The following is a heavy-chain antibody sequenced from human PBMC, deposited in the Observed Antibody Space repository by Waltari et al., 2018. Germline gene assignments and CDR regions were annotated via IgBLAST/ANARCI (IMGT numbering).Heavy chain of an antibody. Sequence: QVQLVQSGAEVKKPGSSVKVSCKASGGTFSSYAISWVRQAPGQGLEWMGWMNPNSGNTGYAQKFQGRVTMTRNTTISTAYMELSSLRSEDTAVYYCASLGVVVIAQDAFDIWGQGTMVTVSS. CDR1: GGTFSSYA. D-gene: IGHD2-21*01. CDR3: ASLGVVVIAQDAFDI. V-gene: IGHV1-8*02. J-gene: IGHJ3*02. CDR2: MNPNSGNT.